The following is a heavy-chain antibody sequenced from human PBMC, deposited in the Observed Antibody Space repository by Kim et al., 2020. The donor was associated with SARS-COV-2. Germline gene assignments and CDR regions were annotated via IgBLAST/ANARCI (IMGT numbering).Heavy chain of an antibody. Sequence: GKSHITISRDNSKNTLYLQMNSLRAEDTAVYYCARVGGSYRRGMGTYFDYWGQGTLVTVSS. CDR3: ARVGGSYRRGMGTYFDY. D-gene: IGHD3-16*02. J-gene: IGHJ4*02. V-gene: IGHV3-30*07.